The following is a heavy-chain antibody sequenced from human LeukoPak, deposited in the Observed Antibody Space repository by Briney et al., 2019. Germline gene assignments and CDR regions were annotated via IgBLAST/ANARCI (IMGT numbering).Heavy chain of an antibody. CDR2: IYYSGST. D-gene: IGHD2-21*02. Sequence: PSETLSLTCTVSGGSISSYYWSWIRQPPGKGLEWIVYIYYSGSTNYNPSLKSRVTISVDTSKNQFSLKLSSVTAADTAVYYCAREHSSSSVVTAISDAFDIWGQGTMVTVSS. CDR3: AREHSSSSVVTAISDAFDI. CDR1: GGSISSYY. V-gene: IGHV4-59*01. J-gene: IGHJ3*02.